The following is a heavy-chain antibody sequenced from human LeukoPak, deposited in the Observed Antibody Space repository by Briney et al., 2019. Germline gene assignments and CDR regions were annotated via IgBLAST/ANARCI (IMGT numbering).Heavy chain of an antibody. J-gene: IGHJ4*02. Sequence: SQTLSLTCAISGHRVSSNSAAWNWIRQSPSRGLEWLGRTYYKSKWYNDYAVSVKSRITIDPDTSKNQFSLQLNSVTPEDTAVYYCAGGAFVDKALYYFDYWGQGTLVTVSS. D-gene: IGHD5-18*01. CDR1: GHRVSSNSAA. V-gene: IGHV6-1*01. CDR3: AGGAFVDKALYYFDY. CDR2: TYYKSKWYN.